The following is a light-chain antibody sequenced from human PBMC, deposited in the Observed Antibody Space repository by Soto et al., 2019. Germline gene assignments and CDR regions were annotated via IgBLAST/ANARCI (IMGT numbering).Light chain of an antibody. CDR2: GAS. J-gene: IGKJ4*01. V-gene: IGKV3-15*01. CDR1: QTVTTN. CDR3: QQYHGWPSLT. Sequence: EIVMTQSPATLSVSPGERATLSCRASQTVTTNLAWYQWRPGQPPRLLIYGASTRATGLPDRFSGSGSGTEFTLTITRLQSEDVAVYYCQQYHGWPSLTFGGGTKVEIK.